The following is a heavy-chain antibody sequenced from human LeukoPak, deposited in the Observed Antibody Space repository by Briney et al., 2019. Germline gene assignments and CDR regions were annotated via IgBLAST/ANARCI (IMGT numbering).Heavy chain of an antibody. V-gene: IGHV6-1*01. J-gene: IGHJ4*02. CDR1: GDSVSTNSGA. CDR3: ARGNWNDLDLEL. CDR2: TYYRSKWYN. Sequence: SQTLSLTCAISGDSVSTNSGAWNWIRQSPSRGLEWLGRTYYRSKWYNDFAVSVQSRITINADTYKNQFSLHLKAVTPEDTAVYYCARGNWNDLDLELWGPGTLVTVSS. D-gene: IGHD1-1*01.